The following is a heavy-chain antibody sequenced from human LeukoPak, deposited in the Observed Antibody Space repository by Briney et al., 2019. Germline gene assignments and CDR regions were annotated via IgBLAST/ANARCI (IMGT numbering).Heavy chain of an antibody. CDR2: ISGSSGLT. J-gene: IGHJ4*02. D-gene: IGHD2-2*01. CDR3: AKGSTSSWSGSDY. CDR1: GFTFSNYA. Sequence: PGGSLRLSCAASGFTFSNYAMSWVRQAPGRGLEWVSAISGSSGLTYYADSVKGRFTISRDNSKNTLYLQMNSLRAEDTAVYFCAKGSTSSWSGSDYWGQGTLVTVSS. V-gene: IGHV3-23*01.